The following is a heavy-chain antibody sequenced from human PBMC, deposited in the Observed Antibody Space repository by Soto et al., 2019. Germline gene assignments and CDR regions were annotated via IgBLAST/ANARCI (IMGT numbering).Heavy chain of an antibody. D-gene: IGHD2-8*02. CDR3: ARGPPNWWFDY. CDR1: GHTFTSYD. V-gene: IGHV1-8*01. CDR2: MSPNSGNT. J-gene: IGHJ4*02. Sequence: QEQLVQSGAEVKKPGASVKVSCKASGHTFTSYDINWVRQATGQGLEWMGWMSPNSGNTGYAQKFQGRVTMTRNTSISTAYMELSSRRSEDTAVYYWARGPPNWWFDYWGQGSLVAVSS.